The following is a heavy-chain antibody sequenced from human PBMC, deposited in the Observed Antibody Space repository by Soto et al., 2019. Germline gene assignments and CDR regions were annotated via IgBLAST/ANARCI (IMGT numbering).Heavy chain of an antibody. D-gene: IGHD6-6*01. J-gene: IGHJ6*02. Sequence: KPSETLSLTCTVSGGSISSSSYYWGWIRQPPGKGLEWIGSIYYSGSTYYNPSLKSRVTISVDTSKNQFSLKLSSVTAADTAVYYCARHHPPYSSSSSGLGMDVWGQGTTVTVSS. V-gene: IGHV4-39*01. CDR3: ARHHPPYSSSSSGLGMDV. CDR1: GGSISSSSYY. CDR2: IYYSGST.